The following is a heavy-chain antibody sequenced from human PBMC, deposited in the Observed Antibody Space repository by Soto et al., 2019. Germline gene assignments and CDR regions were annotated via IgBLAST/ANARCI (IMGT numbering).Heavy chain of an antibody. J-gene: IGHJ4*02. V-gene: IGHV3-23*01. CDR2: ISGSGGST. CDR1: GFTFSSYA. D-gene: IGHD3-3*01. CDR3: AKDVHNTIFGVVITYYFDY. Sequence: GGSLRLSCAASGFTFSSYAMSWVRQAPGKGLEWVSAISGSGGSTYYADSVKGRFTISRDNSKNTLYLQMNSLRAEDTAVYYCAKDVHNTIFGVVITYYFDYWGQGTLVTVSS.